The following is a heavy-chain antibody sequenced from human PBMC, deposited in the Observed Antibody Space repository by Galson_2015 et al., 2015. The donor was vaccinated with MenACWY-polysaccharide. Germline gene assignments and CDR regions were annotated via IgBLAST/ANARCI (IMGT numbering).Heavy chain of an antibody. CDR3: ARGGRNEYQHSRDSAYYFDY. V-gene: IGHV1-2*04. CDR2: LNPNSGGT. CDR1: GYTFTGYY. D-gene: IGHD3-22*01. Sequence: SVKVSCKASGYTFTGYYIHWVRQAPGQGLEWLGWLNPNSGGTNYAQKFQGWIRMTRDTSISAAYMGLGGLRSDDTAVFFCARGGRNEYQHSRDSAYYFDYWGQGTLVTVSS. J-gene: IGHJ4*02.